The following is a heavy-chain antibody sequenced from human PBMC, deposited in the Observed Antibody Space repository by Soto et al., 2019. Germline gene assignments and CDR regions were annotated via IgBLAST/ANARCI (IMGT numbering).Heavy chain of an antibody. D-gene: IGHD1-26*01. V-gene: IGHV3-7*03. J-gene: IGHJ6*02. CDR2: IKQDGSEK. CDR1: GFTFSSYW. CDR3: ARSSFGSYYSMDV. Sequence: PGGSLRLSCAASGFTFSSYWMSWVRQAPGKGLEWVANIKQDGSEKYYVDSVKGRFTISRDNAKNSLYLQMNSLRAEDTAVYYCARSSFGSYYSMDVWGQGTTVTVSS.